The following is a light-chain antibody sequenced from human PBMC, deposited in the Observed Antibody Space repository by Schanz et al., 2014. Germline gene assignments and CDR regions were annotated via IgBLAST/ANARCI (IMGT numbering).Light chain of an antibody. CDR2: EVS. CDR1: SSDVGGYNY. CDR3: SSYAGSNNYV. Sequence: QSALTQPASVSGSPGQSITISCTGTSSDVGGYNYVSWYQQHPGKAPKLMIYEVSKRPSGVPDRFSGSKSVTTASLTISGLQAEDEADYYCSSYAGSNNYVFGTGTKLTVL. J-gene: IGLJ1*01. V-gene: IGLV2-8*01.